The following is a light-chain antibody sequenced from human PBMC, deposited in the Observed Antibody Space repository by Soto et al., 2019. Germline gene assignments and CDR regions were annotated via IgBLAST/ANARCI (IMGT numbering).Light chain of an antibody. CDR1: QSVSIL. V-gene: IGKV3-15*01. J-gene: IGKJ1*01. CDR2: GAT. CDR3: QFET. Sequence: EIVMTHSPSTLAVSTGDSATLSCRASQSVSILLAWYQQKPGQAPRLLIHGATTRATGIPSRFSGSGSGTEFTLTISRLQPDDFATYYCQFETFGQGTKVDIK.